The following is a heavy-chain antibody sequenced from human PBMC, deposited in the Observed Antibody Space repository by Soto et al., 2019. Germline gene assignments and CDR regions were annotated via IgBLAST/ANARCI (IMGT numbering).Heavy chain of an antibody. J-gene: IGHJ6*03. V-gene: IGHV4-34*01. CDR2: INHSGST. Sequence: SETLSLTCAVYGGSFSGYYWSWIRQPPGKGLEWIGEINHSGSTNYNPSLKSRVTISVDTSKNQFSLKLSSVTAADTAVYYCARVYTFRYCSGGSCHIYYYYYMDVWGKGTTVTVSS. CDR3: ARVYTFRYCSGGSCHIYYYYYMDV. CDR1: GGSFSGYY. D-gene: IGHD2-15*01.